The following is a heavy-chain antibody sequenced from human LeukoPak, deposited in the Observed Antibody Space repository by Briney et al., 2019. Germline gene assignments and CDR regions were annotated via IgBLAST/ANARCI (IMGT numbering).Heavy chain of an antibody. CDR2: ISYDGSNK. CDR3: AKSRPYDSSGYSGKH. D-gene: IGHD3-22*01. J-gene: IGHJ4*02. Sequence: GGSLRLSCAASGFTFSSYGMRWVRQAPGKGLEWVAVISYDGSNKYYADSVKGRLTISRDNSKNTLYLQMNSLRAEDTAVYYCAKSRPYDSSGYSGKHWGQGTLVTVSS. CDR1: GFTFSSYG. V-gene: IGHV3-30*18.